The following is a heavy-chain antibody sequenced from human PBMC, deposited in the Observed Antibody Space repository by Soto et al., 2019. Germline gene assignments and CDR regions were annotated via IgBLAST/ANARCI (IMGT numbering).Heavy chain of an antibody. CDR2: ISGSGSTI. CDR3: TRTLGTTS. V-gene: IGHV3-48*02. CDR1: GFVFSSFA. J-gene: IGHJ4*02. Sequence: GGSLRLSCAASGFVFSSFAMNLVRQAPGKGLEWVSYISGSGSTIKYADSVKGRFTISRDSAKNSLYLQMNSLRDEDTAVYYCTRTLGTTSWGQGTLVTVS. D-gene: IGHD1-1*01.